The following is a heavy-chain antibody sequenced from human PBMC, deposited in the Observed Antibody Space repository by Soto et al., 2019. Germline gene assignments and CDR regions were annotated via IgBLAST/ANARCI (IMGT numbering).Heavy chain of an antibody. CDR1: GDSLSSSNYY. CDR2: IHYYGTT. D-gene: IGHD2-15*01. V-gene: IGHV4-39*01. Sequence: QVRLQESGPGLVRPSETLSLTCTVSGDSLSSSNYYRGWIRQPLGKGLEWIGSIHYYGTTNYNPSLESRVTISVDTSKNQFSLKLTSVTAADTAVYYCARRECSGGSCFFDPWGQGTLVTVSS. J-gene: IGHJ5*02. CDR3: ARRECSGGSCFFDP.